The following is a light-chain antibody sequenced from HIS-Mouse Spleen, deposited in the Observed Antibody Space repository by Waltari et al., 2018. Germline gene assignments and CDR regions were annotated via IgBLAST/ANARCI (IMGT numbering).Light chain of an antibody. CDR3: QAWDSSYSV. Sequence: SYELTQPPPVSVSPGQTASIPCSGDTLGDKYACWYQQKPGQSPVLVIYQDSKRPSGIPERFSGSNSGNTATLTISGTQAMDEADYYCQAWDSSYSVFGGGTKLTVL. CDR1: TLGDKY. V-gene: IGLV3-1*01. CDR2: QDS. J-gene: IGLJ2*01.